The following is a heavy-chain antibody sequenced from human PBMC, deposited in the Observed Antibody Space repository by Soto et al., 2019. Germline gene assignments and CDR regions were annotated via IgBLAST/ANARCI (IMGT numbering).Heavy chain of an antibody. CDR1: GFTFSNHA. V-gene: IGHV3-23*01. Sequence: LSLSCAASGFTFSNHAMSWVRQAPGKGLEWVSAIIAGGGATYNADSVKGRFAISKDNSKNTLYLQMNSLRAEDTAVYYCAKYGGAYYKYYAMDAWGQGTSVTVSS. CDR2: IIAGGGAT. CDR3: AKYGGAYYKYYAMDA. D-gene: IGHD4-17*01. J-gene: IGHJ6*02.